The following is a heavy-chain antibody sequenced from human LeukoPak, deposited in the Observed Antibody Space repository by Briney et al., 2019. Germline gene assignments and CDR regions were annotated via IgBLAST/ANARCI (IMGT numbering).Heavy chain of an antibody. J-gene: IGHJ4*02. D-gene: IGHD6-13*01. Sequence: SVKVSCKASGGTFSSYAISWVRQAPGQGPEWMGGIIPIFGTTNYAQKFLGRVTITADESTSTAYTDLSSLRSEDTAVYYCASPRLMGIAAAGGSFDQWGQGTLVTVSS. CDR3: ASPRLMGIAAAGGSFDQ. CDR1: GGTFSSYA. V-gene: IGHV1-69*13. CDR2: IIPIFGTT.